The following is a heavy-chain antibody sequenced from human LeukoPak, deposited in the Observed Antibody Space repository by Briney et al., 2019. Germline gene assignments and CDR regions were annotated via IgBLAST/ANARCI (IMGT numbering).Heavy chain of an antibody. D-gene: IGHD6-6*01. J-gene: IGHJ4*02. CDR3: VKDRGSSYRFDY. CDR1: GFTFSIYT. Sequence: GGSLRLSCAASGFTFSIYTMSWVRQAPGKGLGWVSTINGDGNTYYADSVKGRFTISRDNSKNTVFLLMNSPRAEDAAVYYCVKDRGSSYRFDYWGQGTLVTVSS. CDR2: INGDGNT. V-gene: IGHV3-23*01.